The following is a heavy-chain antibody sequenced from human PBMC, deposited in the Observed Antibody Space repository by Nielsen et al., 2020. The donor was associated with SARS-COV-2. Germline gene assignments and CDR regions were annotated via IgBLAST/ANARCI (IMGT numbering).Heavy chain of an antibody. V-gene: IGHV1-3*01. Sequence: WVRQAPGQRLEWMGWINAGNGNTKYSQKFQGRVTITRDTSASTAYMELSSLRSEDTAVYYCARSIQYCSSTSCYFRPYYYYMDVWGKGTTVTVSS. J-gene: IGHJ6*03. CDR3: ARSIQYCSSTSCYFRPYYYYMDV. D-gene: IGHD2-2*01. CDR2: INAGNGNT.